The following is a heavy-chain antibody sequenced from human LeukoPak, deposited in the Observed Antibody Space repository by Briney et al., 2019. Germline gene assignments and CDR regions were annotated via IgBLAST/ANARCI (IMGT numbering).Heavy chain of an antibody. CDR2: ISTDGSST. CDR1: GFTFSRYW. Sequence: GGSLRLSCAASGFTFSRYWIHWVRHDPGKGTVWVSVISTDGSSTRYADSVKGRFTISRDNVNNTLYLQMNSLRVGDTAVYYCTGPSFDASGMGFDPWGQGALVTVSS. V-gene: IGHV3-74*01. D-gene: IGHD3-10*01. CDR3: TGPSFDASGMGFDP. J-gene: IGHJ5*02.